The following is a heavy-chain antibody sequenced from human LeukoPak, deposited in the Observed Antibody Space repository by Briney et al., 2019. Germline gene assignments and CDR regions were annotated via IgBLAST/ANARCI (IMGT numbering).Heavy chain of an antibody. J-gene: IGHJ4*02. Sequence: GFLRLSCAASGYTFSSYWMHWVRQAPGKGLVWVSRINTDGSSTSYADSVKGRFTISRDNAKNTLYLQMNSLRAEDTAVYYCARVAQSIAAPLDYWGQGTLVTVSS. CDR1: GYTFSSYW. CDR2: INTDGSST. D-gene: IGHD6-6*01. CDR3: ARVAQSIAAPLDY. V-gene: IGHV3-74*01.